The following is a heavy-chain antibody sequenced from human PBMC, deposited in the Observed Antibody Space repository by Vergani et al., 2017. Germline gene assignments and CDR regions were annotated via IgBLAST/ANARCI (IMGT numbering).Heavy chain of an antibody. CDR3: ARDRTPPAYSSGWYNRRYYFDY. CDR1: GFTFSSYW. D-gene: IGHD6-19*01. Sequence: PASGFTFSSYWMSWVRQAPGKGLEWVANIKQDGSEKYYVDSVKGRFTISRDNAKNSLYLQMNSLRAEDTAVYYCARDRTPPAYSSGWYNRRYYFDYWGQGTLVTVSS. V-gene: IGHV3-7*03. CDR2: IKQDGSEK. J-gene: IGHJ4*02.